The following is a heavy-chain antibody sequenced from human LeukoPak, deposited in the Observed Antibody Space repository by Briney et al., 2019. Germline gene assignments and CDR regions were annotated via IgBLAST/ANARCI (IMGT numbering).Heavy chain of an antibody. D-gene: IGHD1-14*01. J-gene: IGHJ4*02. Sequence: GGSLRLSCAASGFTFSSYEMNWVRQAPGKGLEWVSYISSSGSTIYYADSVKGRFTISRDNAKNSLYLQMNSLRAEDTAVYYCARDQYYRPFDYWGQGTLVTVSS. CDR2: ISSSGSTI. CDR1: GFTFSSYE. V-gene: IGHV3-48*03. CDR3: ARDQYYRPFDY.